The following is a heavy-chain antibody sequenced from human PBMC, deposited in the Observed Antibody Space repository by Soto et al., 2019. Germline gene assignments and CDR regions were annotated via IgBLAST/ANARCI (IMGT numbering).Heavy chain of an antibody. D-gene: IGHD1-26*01. CDR2: IYHSGST. V-gene: IGHV4-38-2*02. CDR3: ARDPAKLYSGSYHPAFDI. Sequence: PSETLSLTCAVSGYSISSGDYWGWIRQPPGKGLEWIGSIYHSGSTYYNPSLKSRVTISVDTSKNQFSLKLSSVTAADTAVYYCARDPAKLYSGSYHPAFDIWGQGTMVTVSS. CDR1: GYSISSGDY. J-gene: IGHJ3*02.